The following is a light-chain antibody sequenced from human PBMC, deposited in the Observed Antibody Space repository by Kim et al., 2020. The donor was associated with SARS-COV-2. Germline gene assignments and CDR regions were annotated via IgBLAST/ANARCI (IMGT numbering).Light chain of an antibody. CDR3: QQYNSWPLT. CDR1: QSVASK. CDR2: ETS. J-gene: IGKJ4*01. V-gene: IGKV3-15*01. Sequence: VSPGEGATLSCRASQSVASKLAWYQQKPGQAPRLLIFETSTRATGVSARFSGSGSGAEFTLTVNNLQSEDSAVYYCQQYNSWPLTFGGGTKVDIK.